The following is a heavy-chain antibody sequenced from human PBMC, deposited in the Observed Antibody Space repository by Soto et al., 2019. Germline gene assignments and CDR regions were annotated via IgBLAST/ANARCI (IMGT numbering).Heavy chain of an antibody. Sequence: QVQLQESGPGLVKPSQTLSLTCTVSGDSINSGGSYWSWIRQHPGKGLEWIGYLSYSGSTYYNPSLKSRVNMSLDTSKNQCSLKLSSVTAADTAVYYCARHTLTVYYFDYWGQGTLVTVSS. CDR3: ARHTLTVYYFDY. CDR1: GDSINSGGSY. J-gene: IGHJ4*02. CDR2: LSYSGST. V-gene: IGHV4-31*03. D-gene: IGHD3-16*01.